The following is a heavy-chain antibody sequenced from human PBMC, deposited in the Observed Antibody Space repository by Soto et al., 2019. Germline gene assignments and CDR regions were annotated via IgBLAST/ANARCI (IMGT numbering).Heavy chain of an antibody. CDR1: GDSSTDYW. CDR3: AKLRGDSDVVTGVFDP. J-gene: IGHJ5*02. CDR2: IHPGDSHA. Sequence: PGASLKISCQASGDSSTDYWIAWVRQMPGKGLELMGMIHPGDSHARYSPSFQGRVTISADKPISTAYLQWRSLTAPDTAIYYCAKLRGDSDVVTGVFDPWGQGTLVTVSS. D-gene: IGHD3-10*01. V-gene: IGHV5-51*01.